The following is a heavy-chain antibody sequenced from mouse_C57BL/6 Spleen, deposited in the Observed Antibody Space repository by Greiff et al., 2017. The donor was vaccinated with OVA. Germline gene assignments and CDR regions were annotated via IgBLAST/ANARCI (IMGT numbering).Heavy chain of an antibody. CDR3: ARANWDERVDY. Sequence: QVQLQQSGAELVKPGASVKLSCKASGYTFTSYWMHWVKQRPGQGLEWIGMIHPNSGSTNYNEKFKSKATLTVDKSSSTAYMQLSSLTSEDSAVYYCARANWDERVDYWGQGTTLTVSS. D-gene: IGHD4-1*01. CDR1: GYTFTSYW. J-gene: IGHJ2*01. V-gene: IGHV1-64*01. CDR2: IHPNSGST.